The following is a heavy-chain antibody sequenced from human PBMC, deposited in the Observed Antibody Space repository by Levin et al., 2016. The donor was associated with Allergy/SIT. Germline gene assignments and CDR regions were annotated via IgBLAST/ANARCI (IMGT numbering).Heavy chain of an antibody. J-gene: IGHJ6*02. CDR3: ARDRGVVVPAAMVYYYYGMDV. D-gene: IGHD2-2*01. V-gene: IGHV3-30*04. CDR2: ISYDGSNK. Sequence: VRQAPGKGLEWVAVISYDGSNKYYADSVKGRFTISRDNSKNTLYLQMNSLRAEDTAVYYCARDRGVVVPAAMVYYYYGMDVWGQGTTVTVSS.